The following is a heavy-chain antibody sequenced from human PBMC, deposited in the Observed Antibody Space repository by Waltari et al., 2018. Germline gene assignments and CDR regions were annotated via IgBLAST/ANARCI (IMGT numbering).Heavy chain of an antibody. CDR2: IYYSGST. D-gene: IGHD5-18*01. V-gene: IGHV4-39*07. Sequence: QLQLQESGPGLVKPSETLSLTCTVSGGSISSSSYYWGWIRQPPGKGLEWIGSIYYSGSTYYNPSLKSRVTISVDTSKNQFSLKLSSVTAADTAVYYCASPEGDTASPGHYYYYMDVWGKGTTVTISS. J-gene: IGHJ6*03. CDR3: ASPEGDTASPGHYYYYMDV. CDR1: GGSISSSSYY.